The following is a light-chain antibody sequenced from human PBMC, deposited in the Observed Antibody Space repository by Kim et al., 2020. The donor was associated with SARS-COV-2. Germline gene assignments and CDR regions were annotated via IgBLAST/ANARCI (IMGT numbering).Light chain of an antibody. CDR1: QSVNSN. CDR2: GAS. V-gene: IGKV3-15*01. CDR3: QQYNTWPALT. Sequence: SPGERATLSCRASQSVNSNLAWYQQKAGQAPRLLIYGASTRAAGIPDRFSGSGSGTEFTLTISSLQSEDFAVYYCQQYNTWPALTFGGGTKVEIK. J-gene: IGKJ4*01.